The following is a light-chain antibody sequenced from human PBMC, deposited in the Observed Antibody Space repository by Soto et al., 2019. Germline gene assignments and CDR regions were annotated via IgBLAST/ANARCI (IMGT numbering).Light chain of an antibody. CDR1: SSNIGSND. Sequence: QSALTQPPSVSAAPGQKVTISCSGNSSNIGSNDVSWYQQLPGKVPKLLIYENSQRPSGIPDRFSGSKSGTSATLGITGLQTGDEADYYCGTWDSSLIALFGTGTKVTVL. V-gene: IGLV1-51*02. CDR3: GTWDSSLIAL. J-gene: IGLJ1*01. CDR2: ENS.